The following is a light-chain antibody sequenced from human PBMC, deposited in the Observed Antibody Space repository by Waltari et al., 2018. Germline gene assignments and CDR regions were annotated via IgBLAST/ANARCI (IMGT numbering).Light chain of an antibody. Sequence: QSALTQPASVSGSPGQSITIPCTGSSSDVGSHNLVPWYQQHPVKAPKLMIYEVTKRPLAVSDRFSGSKSGNTASLTISGLQAEDEADYYCCAYEGSDSWVFGGGTKLTVL. J-gene: IGLJ3*02. V-gene: IGLV2-23*02. CDR2: EVT. CDR1: SSDVGSHNL. CDR3: CAYEGSDSWV.